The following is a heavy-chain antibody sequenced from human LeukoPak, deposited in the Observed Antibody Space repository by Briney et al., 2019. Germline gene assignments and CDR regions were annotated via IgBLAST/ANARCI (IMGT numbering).Heavy chain of an antibody. CDR2: IYPGDSDT. D-gene: IGHD3-10*01. V-gene: IGHV5-51*01. CDR1: GYSFTSYW. Sequence: GESLKISCKGSGYSFTSYWIGWVRQMPGKGLEWMGIIYPGDSDTRYSPSFQGQVTISADKSISTVYLQWNSLKASDTAMYYCAFSLGDGSGSSFNWFDSWGQGTLVTVSS. CDR3: AFSLGDGSGSSFNWFDS. J-gene: IGHJ5*01.